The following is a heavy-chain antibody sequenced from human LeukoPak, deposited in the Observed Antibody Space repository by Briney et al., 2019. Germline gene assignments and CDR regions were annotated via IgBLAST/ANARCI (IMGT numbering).Heavy chain of an antibody. Sequence: TLRLSCAASGFTFTSYSVNWVRQAPGQGLEWVSSISISIGDTYSTASVKGRFTKYKDTAKNSLYLQRYSMRAEDTAVYYCALRNDYDFWSCYYPDYWGQGTLVTVSS. J-gene: IGHJ4*02. CDR1: GFTFTSYS. CDR3: ALRNDYDFWSCYYPDY. D-gene: IGHD3-3*01. CDR2: ISISIGDT. V-gene: IGHV3-21*01.